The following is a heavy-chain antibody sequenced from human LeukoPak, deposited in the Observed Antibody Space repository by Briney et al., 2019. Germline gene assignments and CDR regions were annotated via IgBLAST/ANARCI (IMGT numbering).Heavy chain of an antibody. J-gene: IGHJ3*02. V-gene: IGHV4-59*01. CDR3: AREKLERHAFDI. Sequence: SETLSLTCTVSGGSISSYYWSWIRQPPGKGLEWIGYIYYSGSTNYNPSLKSRVTISVDTSKNQFSLKLSSVTAADTAVYYCAREKLERHAFDIWGQGTMVTVSS. CDR1: GGSISSYY. D-gene: IGHD1-1*01. CDR2: IYYSGST.